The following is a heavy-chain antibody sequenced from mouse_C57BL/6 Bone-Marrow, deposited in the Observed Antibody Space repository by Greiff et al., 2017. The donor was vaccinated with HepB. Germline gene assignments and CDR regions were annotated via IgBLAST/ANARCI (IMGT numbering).Heavy chain of an antibody. V-gene: IGHV5-4*03. J-gene: IGHJ2*01. CDR1: GFTFSSYA. CDR3: ARVLITTVVATFDY. D-gene: IGHD1-1*01. CDR2: ISDGGSYT. Sequence: EVKLMESGGGLVKPGGSLKLSCAASGFTFSSYAMSWVRQTPEKRLEWVATISDGGSYTYYPDNVKGRFTISRDNAKNNLYLQMSHLKSEDTAMYYCARVLITTVVATFDYWGQGTTLTVSS.